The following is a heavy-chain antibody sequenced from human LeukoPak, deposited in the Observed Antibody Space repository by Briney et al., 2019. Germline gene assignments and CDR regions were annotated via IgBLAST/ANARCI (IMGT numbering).Heavy chain of an antibody. CDR2: IYYSGST. CDR1: GGSISSSSYY. D-gene: IGHD6-19*01. Sequence: SETLSLTCTVSGGSISSSSYYWGWIRQPPGKGLEWIGSIYYSGSTYYNPSLKSRVTISVDTSKNQFSLKLSSVTASDTAVYYCARHRGGIAVAGTLYWGQGTLVTVSS. CDR3: ARHRGGIAVAGTLY. J-gene: IGHJ4*02. V-gene: IGHV4-39*01.